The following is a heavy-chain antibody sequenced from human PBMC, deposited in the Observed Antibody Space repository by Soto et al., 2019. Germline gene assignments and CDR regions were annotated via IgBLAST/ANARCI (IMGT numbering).Heavy chain of an antibody. Sequence: EVQLVQSGAEVKKPGESLKISCKGSGYSFSNYWIGWVRQMPGKGLEWMGIINPGDSDTRYSPSFQGHVTISADTSISTAYVQWSSLQASDTAMYYCTRLVRGYNNDFVLPRGYVGWFDPWGQGTLVTVSS. CDR1: GYSFSNYW. D-gene: IGHD5-12*01. CDR3: TRLVRGYNNDFVLPRGYVGWFDP. CDR2: INPGDSDT. V-gene: IGHV5-51*01. J-gene: IGHJ5*02.